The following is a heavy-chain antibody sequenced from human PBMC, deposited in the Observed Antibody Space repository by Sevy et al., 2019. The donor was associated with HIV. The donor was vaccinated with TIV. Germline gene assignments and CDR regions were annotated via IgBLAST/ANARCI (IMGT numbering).Heavy chain of an antibody. D-gene: IGHD3-16*01. CDR2: ITTSGGTI. V-gene: IGHV3-48*01. CDR3: ARDKMGGSFDI. J-gene: IGHJ3*02. Sequence: GGSLRLSCAASGFTFSSYDMNWVRQAPGKGLEWVSFITTSGGTIYYADSVKGRFTVSRESAENSLYLQMNSLRVEDTAVYYCARDKMGGSFDIWGQGTMVTVSS. CDR1: GFTFSSYD.